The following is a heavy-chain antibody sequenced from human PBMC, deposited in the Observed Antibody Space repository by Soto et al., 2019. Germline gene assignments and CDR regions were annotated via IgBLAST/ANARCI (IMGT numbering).Heavy chain of an antibody. CDR1: GGSISSGVYY. V-gene: IGHV4-31*03. J-gene: IGHJ4*02. Sequence: SETRSLTCTVSGGSISSGVYYWSWIGQHPGKGLEWIGYIYYSGSTYYNPSLKSRVTISVDTSKNQFSLKLSSVTAADTAVYYCARVFEYYDILTGYHEPKHFDYWGQGTLVTVS. CDR3: ARVFEYYDILTGYHEPKHFDY. D-gene: IGHD3-9*01. CDR2: IYYSGST.